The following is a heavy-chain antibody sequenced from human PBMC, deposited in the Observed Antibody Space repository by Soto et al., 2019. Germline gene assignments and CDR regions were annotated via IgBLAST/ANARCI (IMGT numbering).Heavy chain of an antibody. CDR1: GGSFSGYY. V-gene: IGHV4-34*01. Sequence: PSETLSLTCAVYGGSFSGYYWSWIRQPPGKGLEWIGEINRSGRTNYNPSRKSRVTISVDTSKNHFALKLSSVTAADTAVYYCARGRADAKYCTNGVCYTRYFDYWGQGTLVTVSS. D-gene: IGHD2-8*01. J-gene: IGHJ4*02. CDR3: ARGRADAKYCTNGVCYTRYFDY. CDR2: INRSGRT.